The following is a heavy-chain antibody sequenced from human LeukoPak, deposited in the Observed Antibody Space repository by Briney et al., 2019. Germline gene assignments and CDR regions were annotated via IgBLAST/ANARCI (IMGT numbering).Heavy chain of an antibody. Sequence: PGGSLRLSCAASGFTFSSYAMSWVRQAPGKGVEWVSAISGSGGSTYYADSVKGRFTISRDNSKNTLYLQMNSLRAEDTAVYYCARDPTPGGDGWFDPWGQGTLVTVSS. V-gene: IGHV3-23*01. CDR2: ISGSGGST. J-gene: IGHJ5*02. CDR3: ARDPTPGGDGWFDP. CDR1: GFTFSSYA. D-gene: IGHD2-21*02.